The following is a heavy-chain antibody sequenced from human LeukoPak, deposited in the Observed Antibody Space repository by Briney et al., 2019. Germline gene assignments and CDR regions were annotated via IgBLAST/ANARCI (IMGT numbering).Heavy chain of an antibody. CDR2: VSFRGST. Sequence: SETLSLTCIVSGGSINNYYWSWIRQPPGKGLEWVGEVSFRGSTNYNPSLTSRVTISVDTSRNQFSLKLSSVTAADTAVYYCARQDCSSTSCLFDYWGQGTLVTVSS. CDR1: GGSINNYY. CDR3: ARQDCSSTSCLFDY. J-gene: IGHJ4*02. D-gene: IGHD2-2*01. V-gene: IGHV4-59*08.